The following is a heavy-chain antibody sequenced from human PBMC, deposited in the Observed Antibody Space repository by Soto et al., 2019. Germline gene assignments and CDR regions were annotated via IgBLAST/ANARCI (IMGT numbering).Heavy chain of an antibody. Sequence: PSETLSLTCAVSGGSISSSNWWSWVRQPPGKGLERLGEIYHSGSTNYNPSLKSRGTISVDKSKNQFSLKLSSVTAADPAVYYCARHGKRPSYYYGLDGWGPGTTVTVSS. CDR2: IYHSGST. V-gene: IGHV4-4*02. CDR3: ARHGKRPSYYYGLDG. J-gene: IGHJ6*02. CDR1: GGSISSSNW. D-gene: IGHD6-25*01.